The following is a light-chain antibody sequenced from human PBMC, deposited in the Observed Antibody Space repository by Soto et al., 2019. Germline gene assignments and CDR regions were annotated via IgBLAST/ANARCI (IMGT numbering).Light chain of an antibody. V-gene: IGKV1-5*01. CDR1: QRINTW. CDR3: QQYNTCSRT. Sequence: DIQMTQSPSTLSASVGDRITITCRASQRINTWLAWYQQKPGEAPKLLIYDGSTMERGVPSRFSGSGSGTEFTLTISRLQPDDFATFYCQQYNTCSRTFGQGTKVEVK. J-gene: IGKJ1*01. CDR2: DGS.